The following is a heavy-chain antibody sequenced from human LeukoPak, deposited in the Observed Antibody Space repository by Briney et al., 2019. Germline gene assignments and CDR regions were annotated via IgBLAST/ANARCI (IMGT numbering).Heavy chain of an antibody. J-gene: IGHJ2*01. CDR1: GDSVSSNSAA. Sequence: QTLSLTCAISGDSVSSNSAAWNWIRQSPSRGLEWLGRTYYRSKWYNDYAVSVKSRITVNPDTSKNQFSLQLNSVTPEDTAVYYCARDSPLTTVTTFPYWYFDLWGRGTLVTVSS. V-gene: IGHV6-1*01. CDR2: TYYRSKWYN. CDR3: ARDSPLTTVTTFPYWYFDL. D-gene: IGHD4-17*01.